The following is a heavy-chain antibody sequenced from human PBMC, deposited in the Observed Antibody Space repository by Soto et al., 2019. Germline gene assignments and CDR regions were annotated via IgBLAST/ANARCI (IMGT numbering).Heavy chain of an antibody. CDR3: VKVSYSSLTTLGSAFDV. V-gene: IGHV3-9*01. CDR2: ISWSGDNM. CDR1: GFTFDDYA. J-gene: IGHJ3*01. D-gene: IGHD4-4*01. Sequence: QLVESGGGLVQPGRSLRLSCAASGFTFDDYAMHWVWQAPGKGLEWVSGISWSGDNMAYADSVKGRFITSRDNVKNSLYLQMNSLRVEDTALYHCVKVSYSSLTTLGSAFDVWGQGTMVTVS.